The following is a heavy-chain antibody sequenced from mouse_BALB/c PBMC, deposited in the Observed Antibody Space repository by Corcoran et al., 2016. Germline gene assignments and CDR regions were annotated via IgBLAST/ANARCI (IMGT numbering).Heavy chain of an antibody. D-gene: IGHD2-1*01. V-gene: IGHV9-1*02. CDR3: ARSDGNCGYGYLDV. CDR1: GYTFTKSG. J-gene: IGHJ1*01. Sequence: QIQLVHSGHALKKLGEPVKIPCKAFGYTFTKSGMNWVKQAPGKGLKWMGWINTYTGEPTYADDFKGRFAFSLETSASTAYLQINNLKNEDMATYCCARSDGNCGYGYLDVWCAGTTVAVSS. CDR2: INTYTGEP.